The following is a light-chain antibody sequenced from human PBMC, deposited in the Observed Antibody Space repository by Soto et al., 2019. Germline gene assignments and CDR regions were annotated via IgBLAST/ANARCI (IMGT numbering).Light chain of an antibody. Sequence: MSASPSSRSASIGEGVTITCRASQHINGRLTWYQQTPGRVPKLLIYGASNLESGVPSRFSGSGSGTDFTLTINSLQAEDSATYFCLQSNCSPSTFGQGTRLDI. CDR1: QHINGR. J-gene: IGKJ5*01. CDR3: LQSNCSPST. V-gene: IGKV1-39*01. CDR2: GAS.